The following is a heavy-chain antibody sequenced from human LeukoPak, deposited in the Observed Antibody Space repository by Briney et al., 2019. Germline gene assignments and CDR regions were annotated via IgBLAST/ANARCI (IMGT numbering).Heavy chain of an antibody. V-gene: IGHV1-69*02. Sequence: GASVKVSCKASGGTFSSYTISWVRQAPGQGLEWMGRSIPILGIANYAQKFQGRVTITADKSTSTAYMELSSLRSEDTAVYYCARAAIAVAGTSIDAFDIWGQGTMVTVSS. CDR3: ARAAIAVAGTSIDAFDI. CDR1: GGTFSSYT. D-gene: IGHD6-19*01. CDR2: SIPILGIA. J-gene: IGHJ3*02.